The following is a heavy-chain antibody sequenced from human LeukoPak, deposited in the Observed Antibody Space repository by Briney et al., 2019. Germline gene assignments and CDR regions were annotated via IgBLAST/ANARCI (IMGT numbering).Heavy chain of an antibody. V-gene: IGHV3-11*01. CDR3: ARYSSGGWYSDY. J-gene: IGHJ4*02. Sequence: GGSLRLSCAASGFSFSDYSMSWIRQAPGKGLEWVSSISNSGTTMYYADAVKGRFTISRDNAKKSLYLQMNSLRAEDTAVYYCARYSSGGWYSDYWGQGTLVTVSS. CDR2: ISNSGTTM. CDR1: GFSFSDYS. D-gene: IGHD6-19*01.